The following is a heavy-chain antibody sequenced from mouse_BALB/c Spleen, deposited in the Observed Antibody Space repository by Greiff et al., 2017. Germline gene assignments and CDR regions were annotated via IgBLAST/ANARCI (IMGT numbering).Heavy chain of an antibody. CDR2: IRNKANGYTT. Sequence: EVQVVESGGGLVQPGGSLRLSCATSGFTFTDYYMSWVSQPPGKALEWLGFIRNKANGYTTEYSASVKGRFTISSANSQSILYRQMHTLRAEDSATYYCARITTPAWFAYWGQGTLVTVSA. CDR1: GFTFTDYY. J-gene: IGHJ3*01. V-gene: IGHV7-3*02. CDR3: ARITTPAWFAY. D-gene: IGHD1-1*01.